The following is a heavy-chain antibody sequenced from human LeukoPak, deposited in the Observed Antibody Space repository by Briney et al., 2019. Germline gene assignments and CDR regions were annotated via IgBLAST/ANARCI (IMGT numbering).Heavy chain of an antibody. Sequence: ASVKVSCKASGGTFYTYGLSWVRQAPGQGLEWMGRIKPILGRPSYAQKFQGRLTITADKSTDTAYMDLSSLRSEDTAVYYCATLMPPSLARGVNPAAAFDIWGQGTTVTVSS. CDR3: ATLMPPSLARGVNPAAAFDI. CDR1: GGTFYTYG. V-gene: IGHV1-69*04. D-gene: IGHD3-10*01. J-gene: IGHJ3*02. CDR2: IKPILGRP.